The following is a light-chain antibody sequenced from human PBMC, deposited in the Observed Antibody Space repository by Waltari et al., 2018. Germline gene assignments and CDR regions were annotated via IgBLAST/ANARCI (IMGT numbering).Light chain of an antibody. Sequence: EIVLTQSPATLSLSPGERATLSCRARQSISSYLAWYQQKPGQAPRPLIYDASNRATGIPARFSGSGSGTDFTLTISSLEPEDFAVYYCQQRSNWPYTFGQGTKLEIK. V-gene: IGKV3-11*01. J-gene: IGKJ2*01. CDR2: DAS. CDR3: QQRSNWPYT. CDR1: QSISSY.